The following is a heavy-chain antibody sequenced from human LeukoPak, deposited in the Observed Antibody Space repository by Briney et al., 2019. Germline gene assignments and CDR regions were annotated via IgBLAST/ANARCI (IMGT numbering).Heavy chain of an antibody. CDR2: IYYSGST. CDR3: AREDYDILTGYSPLGY. Sequence: SETLSLTCTVSGGSISSYYWSWIRQPPGKGLEWIGYIYYSGSTNYNPSLKSRVTISVDTSKNQFSLKLSSVTAADTAVYYCAREDYDILTGYSPLGYWGQGTLVTVSS. J-gene: IGHJ4*02. D-gene: IGHD3-9*01. CDR1: GGSISSYY. V-gene: IGHV4-59*12.